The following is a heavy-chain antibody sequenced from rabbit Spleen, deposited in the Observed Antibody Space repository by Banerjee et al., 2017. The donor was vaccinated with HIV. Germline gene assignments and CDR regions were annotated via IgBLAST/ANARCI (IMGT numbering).Heavy chain of an antibody. CDR2: IDPVFGIT. CDR3: ARDGTGGSYFAL. Sequence: QLKESGGGLVQPGGSLKLSCKASGFTLSSYYMNWVHQAPGKGLEWIGYIDPVFGITYYANWVNGRFSISRENAQNTVFLQMTSLTAADTATYFCARDGTGGSYFALWGQGTLVTVS. CDR1: GFTLSSYY. V-gene: IGHV1S7*01. D-gene: IGHD8-1*01. J-gene: IGHJ3*01.